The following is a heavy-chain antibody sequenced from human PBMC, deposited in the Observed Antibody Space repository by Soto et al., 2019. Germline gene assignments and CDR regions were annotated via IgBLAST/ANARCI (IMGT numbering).Heavy chain of an antibody. V-gene: IGHV1-69*01. CDR1: VGTFSSYA. D-gene: IGHD5-18*01. Sequence: QVQLVQSGAEVKKPGSSVKVSCKASVGTFSSYAISWVRQAPGQGLEWMGGIIPIFGTANYAQKFQGRVTNTADESTSTAYMGLSSLRSEDTAVYYCASTGYSDGPDYWGQGTLVTVSS. J-gene: IGHJ4*02. CDR3: ASTGYSDGPDY. CDR2: IIPIFGTA.